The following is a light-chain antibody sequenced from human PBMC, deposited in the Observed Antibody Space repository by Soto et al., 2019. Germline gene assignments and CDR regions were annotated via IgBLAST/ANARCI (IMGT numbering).Light chain of an antibody. J-gene: IGLJ1*01. CDR2: GDN. V-gene: IGLV1-40*01. CDR1: SSNIGAEYD. Sequence: QSVLTQPPSVSGARGQRVAISCTGSSSNIGAEYDVHWYQQLPGTAPKRLIYGDNNRPSGVPDRFSGSKSGTSASLAITGLQPEDEADYYCQFYDSSLTTFVFGTGTKLTVL. CDR3: QFYDSSLTTFV.